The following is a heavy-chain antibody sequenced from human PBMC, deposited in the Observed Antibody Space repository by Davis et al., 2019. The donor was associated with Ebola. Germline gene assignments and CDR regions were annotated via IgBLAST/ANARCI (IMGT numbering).Heavy chain of an antibody. D-gene: IGHD1-1*01. V-gene: IGHV1-69*04. CDR2: IIPIVGIA. J-gene: IGHJ6*02. Sequence: AASVKVSCKASGGTFSSDGISWVRQAPGQGLEWMGRIIPIVGIANYAPKFQGRVTITADKSTSTANMEVNSLRSEDTAVYYCARGGTWNLDYDMDVWGQGTTVTVSS. CDR1: GGTFSSDG. CDR3: ARGGTWNLDYDMDV.